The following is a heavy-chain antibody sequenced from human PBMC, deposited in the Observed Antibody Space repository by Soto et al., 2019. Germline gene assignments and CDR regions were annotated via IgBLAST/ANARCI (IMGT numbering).Heavy chain of an antibody. CDR1: GGTFSSYA. CDR2: IIPIFGTA. V-gene: IGHV1-69*13. D-gene: IGHD5-18*01. CDR3: ARRPEIQLWSRQRYYYYYYMDV. J-gene: IGHJ6*03. Sequence: SVKVSCKASGGTFSSYAISWVRQAPGQGLEWMGGIIPIFGTANYAQKFQGRVTITADESTSTAYMELSSLRSEDTAVYYCARRPEIQLWSRQRYYYYYYMDVWGKGTTVTVSS.